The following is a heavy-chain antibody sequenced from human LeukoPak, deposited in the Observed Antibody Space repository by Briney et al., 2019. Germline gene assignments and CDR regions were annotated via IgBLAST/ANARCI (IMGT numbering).Heavy chain of an antibody. CDR3: ARVDCSSTSCYRPPPSLLGGNYYYYYMDV. CDR2: INPNSGGT. CDR1: GYTFTGYY. D-gene: IGHD2-2*01. Sequence: GASVKVSCKASGYTFTGYYMHWVRQAPGQGLEWMGWINPNSGGTNYAQKFQGRVTMTRDTSISTAYMELSRLRSDDTAVYYCARVDCSSTSCYRPPPSLLGGNYYYYYMDVWGKGTTVTVPS. J-gene: IGHJ6*03. V-gene: IGHV1-2*02.